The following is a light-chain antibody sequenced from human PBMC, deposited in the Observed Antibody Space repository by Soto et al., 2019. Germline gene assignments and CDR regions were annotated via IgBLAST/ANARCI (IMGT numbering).Light chain of an antibody. CDR3: QQYSRAPIT. Sequence: EVVLTQSPGTLSLSPWEGATLSCRASQSVSRNYLAWYQQKPGQAPRLLIYTASRRATGIPDRFSGSGSGTDFTLTISRLEPEDSAVYYCQQYSRAPITFGQGTRLEIK. J-gene: IGKJ5*01. V-gene: IGKV3-20*01. CDR1: QSVSRNY. CDR2: TAS.